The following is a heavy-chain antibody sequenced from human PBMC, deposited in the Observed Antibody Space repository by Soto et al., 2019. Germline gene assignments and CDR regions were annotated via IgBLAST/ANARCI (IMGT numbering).Heavy chain of an antibody. Sequence: QVQLVESGGGVVQPGRSLRLSCAASGFTFSSYDMHWVRQAPGTGLEWVAVIWYDGSNKYYADSVKGRFPISRDKSKNTLYLPKNSLRAEETAVNYCARGGGYSGYDIDYWGQGTLVTVSS. V-gene: IGHV3-33*01. J-gene: IGHJ4*02. CDR1: GFTFSSYD. CDR3: ARGGGYSGYDIDY. CDR2: IWYDGSNK. D-gene: IGHD5-12*01.